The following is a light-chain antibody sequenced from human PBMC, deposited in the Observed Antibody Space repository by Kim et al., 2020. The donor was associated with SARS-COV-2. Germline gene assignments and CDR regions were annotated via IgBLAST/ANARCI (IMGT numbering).Light chain of an antibody. V-gene: IGLV2-14*03. Sequence: GQGSTISCRGSSSDVGGYNYVAWYQQHPGNAPNLMIYDVMKRPSGVSCRFAGSKSGNTASLSISGLQAEDEADYYCSSYTSRSLVVFGGGTQLTVL. J-gene: IGLJ2*01. CDR2: DVM. CDR3: SSYTSRSLVV. CDR1: SSDVGGYNY.